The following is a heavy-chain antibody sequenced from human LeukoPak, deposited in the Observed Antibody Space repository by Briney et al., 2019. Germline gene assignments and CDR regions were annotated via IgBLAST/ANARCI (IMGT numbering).Heavy chain of an antibody. CDR1: GGSISSSSYY. V-gene: IGHV4-39*07. D-gene: IGHD1-1*01. Sequence: SETLSLTCTVSGGSISSSSYYWGWIRQPPGKGLEWIGSIYYSGSTYYNPSLKSRVTISVDTSKNQFSLKLSSVTAADTAVYYCARGSVQLERKGWFDPWGQGTLVTVSS. CDR2: IYYSGST. J-gene: IGHJ5*02. CDR3: ARGSVQLERKGWFDP.